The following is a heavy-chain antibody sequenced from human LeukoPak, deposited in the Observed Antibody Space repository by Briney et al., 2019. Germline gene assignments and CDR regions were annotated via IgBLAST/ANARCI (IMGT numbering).Heavy chain of an antibody. Sequence: PSETLSLTCTVSGGSISSYYWTWIQQPPGKGLEWIGYIYYTGSTNYNPSLQSRVTMSVDSSKNQFSVNLISVTAADTAVYYCARQAPLGSGTYGAFDIWGQGTVVTVSS. V-gene: IGHV4-59*08. J-gene: IGHJ3*02. D-gene: IGHD3-10*01. CDR1: GGSISSYY. CDR2: IYYTGST. CDR3: ARQAPLGSGTYGAFDI.